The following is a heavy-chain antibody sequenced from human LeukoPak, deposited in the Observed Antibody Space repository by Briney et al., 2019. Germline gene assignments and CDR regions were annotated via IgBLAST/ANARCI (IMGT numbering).Heavy chain of an antibody. CDR3: ARGNLVGATSLDY. Sequence: GGSLRLSCAASGFTFSSYGMHWVRQAPGKGLEWVAVIWYDGSNKYYADSVKGRFTISRDNSKNTLYLQMNSLRAEGTAVYYCARGNLVGATSLDYWGQGTLVTVSS. CDR2: IWYDGSNK. V-gene: IGHV3-33*01. J-gene: IGHJ4*02. D-gene: IGHD1-26*01. CDR1: GFTFSSYG.